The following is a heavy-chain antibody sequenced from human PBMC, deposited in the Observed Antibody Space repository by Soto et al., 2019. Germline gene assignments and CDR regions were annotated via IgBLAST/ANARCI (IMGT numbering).Heavy chain of an antibody. CDR2: ISGSGGST. D-gene: IGHD6-19*01. J-gene: IGHJ6*02. CDR1: GGSFSGYY. CDR3: ASPGTWLALYCYYYGLDV. Sequence: ETLSLTCAVYGGSFSGYYWSWVRQAPGKGLEWVSAISGSGGSTYYADSVKGRFTISRDNSKNTLYLQMNSLRAEDTAVYYCASPGTWLALYCYYYGLDVWGQGTTLTVSS. V-gene: IGHV3-23*01.